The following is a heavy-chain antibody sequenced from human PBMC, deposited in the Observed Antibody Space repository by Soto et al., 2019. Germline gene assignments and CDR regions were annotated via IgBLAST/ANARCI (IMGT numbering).Heavy chain of an antibody. J-gene: IGHJ4*02. Sequence: GGSLRLSCAASGFTFSSYWMHWVRQAPGKGLVWASRINRDGSSTSYADSVKGRFTISRDNAKNTLYLQMNSLRAEDTAVYYCAREYSSSRYFDSWGQGTRVTVSS. D-gene: IGHD6-13*01. V-gene: IGHV3-74*01. CDR3: AREYSSSRYFDS. CDR2: INRDGSST. CDR1: GFTFSSYW.